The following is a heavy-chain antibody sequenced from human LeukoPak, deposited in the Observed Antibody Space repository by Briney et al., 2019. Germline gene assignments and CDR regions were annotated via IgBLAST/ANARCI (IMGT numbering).Heavy chain of an antibody. CDR3: AKNHTSRNDGCPPPDY. J-gene: IGHJ4*02. Sequence: GGSLRLSCAASGFTFSDYFMSWGRQTPGKGLEWLSYISGSSAIIYYADSVKGRFTISRDNARNSLYLQMDNLRVDDTAEYFCAKNHTSRNDGCPPPDYWGRATLVTVSS. D-gene: IGHD1-1*01. CDR2: ISGSSAII. CDR1: GFTFSDYF. V-gene: IGHV3-11*01.